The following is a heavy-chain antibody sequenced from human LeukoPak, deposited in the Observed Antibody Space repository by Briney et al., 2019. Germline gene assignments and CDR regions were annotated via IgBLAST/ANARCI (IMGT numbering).Heavy chain of an antibody. Sequence: PGGSLRLSCAASGFTFSSYEMNWVRQAPGKGLEWVSYISSSGSTIHYADSVKGRFTISRDNAKNSLYLQMNSLRAEDTAVYYCAGSRFYDYVWGSYPALGAFDIWGQGTMVTVSS. J-gene: IGHJ3*02. V-gene: IGHV3-48*03. CDR3: AGSRFYDYVWGSYPALGAFDI. D-gene: IGHD3-16*02. CDR2: ISSSGSTI. CDR1: GFTFSSYE.